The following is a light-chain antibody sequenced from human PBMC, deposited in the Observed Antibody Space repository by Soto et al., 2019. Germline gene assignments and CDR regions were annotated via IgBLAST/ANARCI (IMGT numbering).Light chain of an antibody. V-gene: IGKV1-17*01. CDR1: QGVRND. J-gene: IGKJ4*01. CDR2: AAS. CDR3: QHYANWPLT. Sequence: DIQMTQSPSSLSASVGDRVTITCRASQGVRNDLGWYQQKPGKAPKRLIYAASSLQSGVPSRFSGSGSGTEFTLTINSLQSEDFAVYYCQHYANWPLTFGGGTKVESK.